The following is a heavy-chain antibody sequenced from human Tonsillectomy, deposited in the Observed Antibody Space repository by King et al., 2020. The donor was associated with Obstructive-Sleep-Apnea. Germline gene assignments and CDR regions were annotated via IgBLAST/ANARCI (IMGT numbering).Heavy chain of an antibody. D-gene: IGHD1/OR15-1a*01. Sequence: VQLQQWGAGLLKPSETLSLTCAVYGGSFSDYYWSWIRQPPGKGLEWIGEINHSGSTSYNPSLKSLVTISVDPSKNQFSLNLTSVTAADTAVYYCAAKQNYYYGMDVWGQGTTVTVSS. J-gene: IGHJ6*02. CDR2: INHSGST. V-gene: IGHV4-34*01. CDR3: AAKQNYYYGMDV. CDR1: GGSFSDYY.